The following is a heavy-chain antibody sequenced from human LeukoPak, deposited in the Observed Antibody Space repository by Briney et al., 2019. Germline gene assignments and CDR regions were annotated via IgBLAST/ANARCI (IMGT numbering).Heavy chain of an antibody. CDR3: AKGSNYDYFDY. D-gene: IGHD3-22*01. V-gene: IGHV3-23*01. J-gene: IGHJ4*02. CDR2: ISGSGGST. CDR1: GFPFSSYV. Sequence: GGSLRLSCEASGFPFSSYVMSWVRQAPGKGLEWVSAISGSGGSTYYADSVKGRFTISRDNSKNTLYLQMNSLRAEDTAVYYCAKGSNYDYFDYWGQGTLVTVSS.